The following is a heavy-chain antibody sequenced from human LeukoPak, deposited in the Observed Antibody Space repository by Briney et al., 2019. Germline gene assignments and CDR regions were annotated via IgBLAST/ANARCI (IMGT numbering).Heavy chain of an antibody. V-gene: IGHV3-30*02. CDR2: IRYDGSNK. CDR3: ARRGNYYYYMDV. D-gene: IGHD6-13*01. J-gene: IGHJ6*03. Sequence: GGSLRLSCAASGFTFSSYGMHWVRQAPGKELEWVAFIRYDGSNKYYADSVKGRFTISRDNSKNTLYLQMNSLRAEDTAVYYCARRGNYYYYMDVWGKGTTVTVSS. CDR1: GFTFSSYG.